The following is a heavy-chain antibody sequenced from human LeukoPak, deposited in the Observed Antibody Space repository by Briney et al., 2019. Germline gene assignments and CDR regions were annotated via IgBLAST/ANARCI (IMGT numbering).Heavy chain of an antibody. Sequence: SETLSLTCTVSGGSISSYYWSWIRQPAGKGLEWIGRICTSGSTNYNPSLKSRVTMSVDTSKNQFSLKLSSVTAADTAVYYCARDTNTYYYDSSGFGYWGQGTLVTVSS. CDR2: ICTSGST. CDR3: ARDTNTYYYDSSGFGY. V-gene: IGHV4-4*07. J-gene: IGHJ4*02. D-gene: IGHD3-22*01. CDR1: GGSISSYY.